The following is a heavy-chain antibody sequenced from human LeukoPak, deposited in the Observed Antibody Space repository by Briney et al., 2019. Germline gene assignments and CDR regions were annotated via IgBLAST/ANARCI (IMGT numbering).Heavy chain of an antibody. D-gene: IGHD6-19*01. CDR1: GFTFSTYG. CDR2: ISYDGGNN. V-gene: IGHV3-30*03. J-gene: IGHJ6*02. CDR3: ARGIAVAGSSYYYYGMDV. Sequence: GRSLRLSCAASGFTFSTYGMHWVRQAPGKGLEWVAVISYDGGNNYYADSVKGRFTISRDNAKNSLYLQMNSLRAEDTAVYYCARGIAVAGSSYYYYGMDVWGQGTTVTVSS.